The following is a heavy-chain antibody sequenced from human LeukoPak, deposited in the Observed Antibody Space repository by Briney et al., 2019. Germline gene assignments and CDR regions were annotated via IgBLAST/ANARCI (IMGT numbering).Heavy chain of an antibody. D-gene: IGHD3-3*01. J-gene: IGHJ4*02. CDR2: IYYSGST. CDR1: GGSISSGDYY. Sequence: SETLSLTCTVSGGSISSGDYYCSWIRQPPGKGLEWIGYIYYSGSTYYNPSLKSRVTISVDTSKNQFSLKLSSVTAADTAVYYCARGGVITAIFDYWGQGTLVTVSS. CDR3: ARGGVITAIFDY. V-gene: IGHV4-30-4*01.